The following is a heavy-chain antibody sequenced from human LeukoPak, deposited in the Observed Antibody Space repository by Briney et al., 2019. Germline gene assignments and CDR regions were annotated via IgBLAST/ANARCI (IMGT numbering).Heavy chain of an antibody. Sequence: GGSLRLSCAASGFTFSSYEMNWVRQAPGKGLEWVSYISSSGSTIYYADSVKGRFTISRDNAKNSLYLQMNSLRAEDTAVYYCARDEGILGAAAGRGIDPWGQGTLVTVSS. CDR2: ISSSGSTI. CDR3: ARDEGILGAAAGRGIDP. CDR1: GFTFSSYE. J-gene: IGHJ5*02. D-gene: IGHD6-13*01. V-gene: IGHV3-48*03.